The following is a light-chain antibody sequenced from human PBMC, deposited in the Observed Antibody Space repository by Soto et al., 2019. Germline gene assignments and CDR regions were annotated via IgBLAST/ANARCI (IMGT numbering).Light chain of an antibody. J-gene: IGKJ4*01. CDR3: QHANSFPLT. Sequence: AIRMTQSPSSLSASTGDRVTITCRASQGISSYLAWYQQKPGKAPKLLIYAASTLQSGVPSRFSGSGSGTDFTLTISSLQPEDFATYYCQHANSFPLTFGGGTKVDIK. CDR2: AAS. CDR1: QGISSY. V-gene: IGKV1-8*01.